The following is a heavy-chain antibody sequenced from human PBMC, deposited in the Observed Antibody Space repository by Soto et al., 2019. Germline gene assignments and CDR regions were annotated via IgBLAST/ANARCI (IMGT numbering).Heavy chain of an antibody. CDR1: GVSFSGYP. D-gene: IGHD3-10*01. J-gene: IGHJ6*03. CDR3: ARGLILWFGELSRRGGYYYYMDV. CDR2: ITDIGNI. V-gene: IGHV4-34*01. Sequence: QVQLQQWGAGLLKPSETLSLTCAAYGVSFSGYPWCWIRQTPGKGLEWIGEITDIGNINYNPSLKRRGAVLLDTAKMQISLKLSSVTAADSAVYYCARGLILWFGELSRRGGYYYYMDVWCTGATVTVSS.